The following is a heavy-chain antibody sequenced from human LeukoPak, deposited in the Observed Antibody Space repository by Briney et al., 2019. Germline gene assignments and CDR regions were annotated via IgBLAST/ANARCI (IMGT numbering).Heavy chain of an antibody. CDR1: GSTFSSYE. CDR2: ITSDGSTM. V-gene: IGHV3-48*03. J-gene: IGHJ4*02. CDR3: ARSTTTSLFDY. D-gene: IGHD1-1*01. Sequence: GGSLRLSCAASGSTFSSYEMNWVRQAPGKGLEWVSFITSDGSTMFYADSVKGRFTISRDNAKNSLYLQMNSLRAEDTAVYFCARSTTTSLFDYWGRGTLVAVSS.